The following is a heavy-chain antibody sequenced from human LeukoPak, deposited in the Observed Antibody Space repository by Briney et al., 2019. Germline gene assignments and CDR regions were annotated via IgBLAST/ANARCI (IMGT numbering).Heavy chain of an antibody. Sequence: ASVTVSCKASGYTFTSYGISWVRRAPGQGLEWMGWISAYNGNTNYAQKLQGRVTMTTDTSTSTAYMELRSLRSDDTAVYYCARDRTSSWYVYYYYYMDVWGKGTTVTISS. CDR2: ISAYNGNT. CDR3: ARDRTSSWYVYYYYYMDV. D-gene: IGHD6-13*01. J-gene: IGHJ6*03. V-gene: IGHV1-18*01. CDR1: GYTFTSYG.